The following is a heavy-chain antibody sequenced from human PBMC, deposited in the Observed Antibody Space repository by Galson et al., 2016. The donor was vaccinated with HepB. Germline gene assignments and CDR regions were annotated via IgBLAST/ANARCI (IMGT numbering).Heavy chain of an antibody. Sequence: SLRLSCAASGFTFSSYAMSWVRQAPGKGLEWVSAISDSGGDTYYADSVKGRFTISRDNSKNTLYVQMNSLRAEDTAVYYCAKYQRSDRGGSYDSSAYYGLWDYWGQGTLVTVSS. CDR2: ISDSGGDT. CDR3: AKYQRSDRGGSYDSSAYYGLWDY. CDR1: GFTFSSYA. J-gene: IGHJ4*02. V-gene: IGHV3-23*01. D-gene: IGHD3-22*01.